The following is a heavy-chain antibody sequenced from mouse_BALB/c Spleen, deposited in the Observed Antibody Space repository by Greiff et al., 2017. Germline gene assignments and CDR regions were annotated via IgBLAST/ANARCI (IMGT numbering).Heavy chain of an antibody. CDR3: ARRDYYGYFYYFNY. Sequence: QVQLQQSGPELVKPGASVKMSCTASGYTFTDYVISWVQQGTGQGLEWIGEIYPGGGSTYYNEKFKGRATRTADKSSNTAYMQLSRLTSEASAVYFCARRDYYGYFYYFNYWGQGTTLTVSS. V-gene: IGHV1-77*01. CDR1: GYTFTDYV. D-gene: IGHD1-2*01. CDR2: IYPGGGST. J-gene: IGHJ2*01.